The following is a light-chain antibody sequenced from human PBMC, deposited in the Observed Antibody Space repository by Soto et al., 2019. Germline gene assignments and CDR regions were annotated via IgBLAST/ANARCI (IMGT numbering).Light chain of an antibody. Sequence: AIQMTQSPSSLSASVGDRVTITCRASQGIRNDLGWYQQKPGKAPKVLIFGASTLERGVPSRFSGSGSGTEFTLTISSLEPEDFATYYCLQDHNYPWTFGQGTKVEIK. CDR1: QGIRND. V-gene: IGKV1-6*01. CDR3: LQDHNYPWT. J-gene: IGKJ1*01. CDR2: GAS.